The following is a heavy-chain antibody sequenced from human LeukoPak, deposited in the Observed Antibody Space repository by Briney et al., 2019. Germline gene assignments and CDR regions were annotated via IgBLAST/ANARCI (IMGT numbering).Heavy chain of an antibody. CDR3: ARRGRLGPSHAFDI. V-gene: IGHV4-59*08. Sequence: AETLSLTCTVSGGSISRYYWSWVRQPPGKGLEWIGYIYYSGSTNYNTSLKSRVTISVDTSKNQFSLKLSSVTAADTAVYYCARRGRLGPSHAFDIWGQGTMVTVSS. CDR2: IYYSGST. CDR1: GGSISRYY. J-gene: IGHJ3*02. D-gene: IGHD3-16*01.